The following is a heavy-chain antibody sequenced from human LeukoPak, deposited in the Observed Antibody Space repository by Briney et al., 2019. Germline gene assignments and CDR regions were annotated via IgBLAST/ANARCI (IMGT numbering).Heavy chain of an antibody. J-gene: IGHJ4*02. CDR2: IYHSGST. CDR1: GGSISSSDYY. CDR3: ARLESLNFDY. V-gene: IGHV4-39*07. Sequence: SETLSLTCTVSGGSISSSDYYWSWIRQPPGKGLEWIGSIYHSGSTYYNPSLKSRVTISVDTSKNQFSLKLSSVTAADTAVYYCARLESLNFDYWGQGTLVTVSS. D-gene: IGHD5-24*01.